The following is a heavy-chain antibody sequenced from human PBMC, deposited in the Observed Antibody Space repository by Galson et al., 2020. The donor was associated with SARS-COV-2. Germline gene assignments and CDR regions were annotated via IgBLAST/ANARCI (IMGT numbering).Heavy chain of an antibody. CDR3: ARGGEWELPYYFDY. Sequence: SCAAPGFTFSNYVMHWARQAQGKGPEWVAALSSDGRNSFYTDSLKGRFTISRDNSKSTLYLQMNSLRAEDTAVYYCARGGEWELPYYFDYWGQGTLVTVSS. D-gene: IGHD1-26*01. J-gene: IGHJ4*02. CDR1: GFTFSNYV. CDR2: LSSDGRNS. V-gene: IGHV3-30*04.